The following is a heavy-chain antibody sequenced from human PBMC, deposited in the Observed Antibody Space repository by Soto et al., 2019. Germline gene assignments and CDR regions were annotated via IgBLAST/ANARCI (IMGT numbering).Heavy chain of an antibody. V-gene: IGHV1-46*01. CDR2: LRPRTGDT. CDR1: GYTFTNYY. CDR3: AREPNESFQFDF. Sequence: QVHLVQSGAEVKKPGASVKVSCMASGYTFTNYYIHWFRQAPGQGLEWLGILRPRTGDTAYAQRFQRRATMTTDTSRGTVYLELANRRSDDTAVYYCAREPNESFQFDFWGKGTQVTVSS. J-gene: IGHJ4*02.